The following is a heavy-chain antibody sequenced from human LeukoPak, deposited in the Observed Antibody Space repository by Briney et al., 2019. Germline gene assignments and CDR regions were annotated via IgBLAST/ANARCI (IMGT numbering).Heavy chain of an antibody. V-gene: IGHV3-21*03. CDR2: ISSSSSYI. D-gene: IGHD3-22*01. CDR1: GFTFSSYS. J-gene: IGHJ4*02. CDR3: ARVERADSSGYDIDY. Sequence: GGSLRLSCAASGFTFSSYSMNWVRQAPGKGLEWVSSISSSSSYIYYADSVKGRFTISRDNAKNSLYLQMNSLRAEDTAVYYCARVERADSSGYDIDYWGQGTLVTVSS.